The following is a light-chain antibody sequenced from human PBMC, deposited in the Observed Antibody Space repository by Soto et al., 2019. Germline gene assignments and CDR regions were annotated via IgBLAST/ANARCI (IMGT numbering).Light chain of an antibody. CDR2: GAS. CDR1: QSVSSN. J-gene: IGKJ1*01. CDR3: QQYNNWPGT. V-gene: IGKV3-15*01. Sequence: EIVMTQSPATLSVSPGERATLSCRASQSVSSNLAWYQQKPGQAPRLLIYGASTGATGIPARFSGSGSGTEFTLPISSLQSEDFAVHYCQQYNNWPGTFGQGTKVEIK.